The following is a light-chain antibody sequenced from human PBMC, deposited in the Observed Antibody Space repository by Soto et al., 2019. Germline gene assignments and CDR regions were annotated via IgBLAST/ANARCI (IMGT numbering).Light chain of an antibody. CDR2: EGT. CDR3: CSYVGSSTDV. Sequence: QSALAEPAGVSGTPEQTITISCTGSSSDVGTYNLVSWYQQHPGKAPKLMVYEGTKRPSGVSNRFSGSKSGNTASLTISGLQAEDEADYYCCSYVGSSTDVFGTATKVTVL. J-gene: IGLJ1*01. V-gene: IGLV2-23*01. CDR1: SSDVGTYNL.